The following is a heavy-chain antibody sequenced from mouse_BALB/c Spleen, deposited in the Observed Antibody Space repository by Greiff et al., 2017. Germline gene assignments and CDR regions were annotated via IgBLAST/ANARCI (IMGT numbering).Heavy chain of an antibody. CDR3: AREGLLGTGTFAY. D-gene: IGHD4-1*01. CDR2: ISSGGSYT. CDR1: GFTFSSYA. Sequence: EVMLVESGGGLVKPGGSLKLSCAASGFTFSSYAMSWVRQSPEKRLEWVAEISSGGSYTYYPDTVTGRFTISRDNAKNTLYLEMSSLRSEDTAMYYCAREGLLGTGTFAYWGQGTLVTVSA. V-gene: IGHV5-9-4*01. J-gene: IGHJ3*01.